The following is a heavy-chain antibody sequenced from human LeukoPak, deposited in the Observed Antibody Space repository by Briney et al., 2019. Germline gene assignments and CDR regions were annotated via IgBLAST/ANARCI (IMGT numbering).Heavy chain of an antibody. J-gene: IGHJ4*02. D-gene: IGHD3-22*01. V-gene: IGHV3-7*01. CDR3: ARDRSSIGYYYDSSGYIDY. CDR2: IKQDGSEK. Sequence: GGSLRLSCGVSGFSFNIYYMSWVRQAPGKGLEWVANIKQDGSEKYYVDSVKGRFTISRDNAKNSLYLQMNSLRAEDTAVYYCARDRSSIGYYYDSSGYIDYWGQGTLVTVSS. CDR1: GFSFNIYY.